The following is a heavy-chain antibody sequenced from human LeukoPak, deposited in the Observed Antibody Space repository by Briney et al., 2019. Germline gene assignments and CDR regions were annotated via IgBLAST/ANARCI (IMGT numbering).Heavy chain of an antibody. CDR3: ARDPRSITMIVVADY. CDR2: ISYDGSNK. D-gene: IGHD3-22*01. Sequence: GGSLRLSCAASGFTFSSYAMHWVRHAPGKGLEWVAVISYDGSNKYYADPVKGRFTISRDNSKNTLYLQMNSLRAEDTAVYYCARDPRSITMIVVADYWGQGTLVTVSS. V-gene: IGHV3-30-3*01. J-gene: IGHJ4*02. CDR1: GFTFSSYA.